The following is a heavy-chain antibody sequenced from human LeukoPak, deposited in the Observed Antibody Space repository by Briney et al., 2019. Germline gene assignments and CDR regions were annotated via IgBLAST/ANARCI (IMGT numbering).Heavy chain of an antibody. D-gene: IGHD3/OR15-3a*01. J-gene: IGHJ6*02. CDR3: VKGLVKGYYYGMDV. CDR2: ISGDGGRT. CDR1: GFTFDDYA. Sequence: EASLRLSCAASGFTFDDYAMHWVRQPPGKGLEWVSLISGDGGRTYYADSVKGRFTISRDKSKNSLYLQMNSLRTEDTALYYCVKGLVKGYYYGMDVWGQGTTVTVSS. V-gene: IGHV3-43*02.